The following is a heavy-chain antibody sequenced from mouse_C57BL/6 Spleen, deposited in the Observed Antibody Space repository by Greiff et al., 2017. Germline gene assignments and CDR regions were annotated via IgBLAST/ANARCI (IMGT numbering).Heavy chain of an antibody. CDR1: GYAFSSSW. D-gene: IGHD3-2*02. Sequence: QVQLQQSGPELVKPGASVKISCTASGYAFSSSWMNWVKQRPGKGLEWIGRIYPGDGATNYNGKFKGKATLTADKSSSTAYMQLSSLTSEDSAVYFCARQLRLGGYYFDYWGQGTTLTVSS. J-gene: IGHJ2*01. CDR3: ARQLRLGGYYFDY. CDR2: IYPGDGAT. V-gene: IGHV1-82*01.